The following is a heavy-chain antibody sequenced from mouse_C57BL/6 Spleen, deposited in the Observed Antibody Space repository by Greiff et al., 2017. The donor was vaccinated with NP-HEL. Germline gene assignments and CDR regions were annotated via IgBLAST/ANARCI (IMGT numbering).Heavy chain of an antibody. CDR3: ARGSNYLYAMDY. V-gene: IGHV1-26*01. CDR2: INPNNGGT. Sequence: EVQLQQSGPELVKPGASVKISCKASGYTFTDYYMNWVKQSHGKSLEWIGDINPNNGGTSYNQKFKGKATLTVDKSSSTAYMELRSLTSEDSAVYYCARGSNYLYAMDYWGQGTSVTVSS. CDR1: GYTFTDYY. J-gene: IGHJ4*01. D-gene: IGHD2-5*01.